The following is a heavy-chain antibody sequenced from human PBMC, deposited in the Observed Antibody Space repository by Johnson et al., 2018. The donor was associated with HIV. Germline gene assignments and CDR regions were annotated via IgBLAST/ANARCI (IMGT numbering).Heavy chain of an antibody. J-gene: IGHJ3*02. CDR3: LSARDGASGAFVM. V-gene: IGHV3-7*05. CDR1: EFPFSAYW. D-gene: IGHD2-21*01. Sequence: VQLVESGGGLVQPGGSLRLSCAVSEFPFSAYWMSWVRQAPGKGLEWVADIKQDGSQKSYLGSVKGRFTISRDNDKNSLFLQMNSLRVDDTALYYCLSARDGASGAFVMWGHGTRVTVSS. CDR2: IKQDGSQK.